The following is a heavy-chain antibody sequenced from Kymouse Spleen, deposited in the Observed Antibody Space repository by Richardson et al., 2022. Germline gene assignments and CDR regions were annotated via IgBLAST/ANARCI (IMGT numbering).Heavy chain of an antibody. V-gene: IGHV4-34*01. CDR2: INHSGST. D-gene: IGHD3-10*01. J-gene: IGHJ4*02. CDR1: GGSFSGYY. CDR3: ARGVYGSGSYSPFDY. Sequence: QVQLQQWGAGLLKPSETLSLTCAVYGGSFSGYYWSWIRQPPGKGLEWIGEINHSGSTNYNPSLKSRVTISVDTSKNQFSLKLSSVTAADTAVYYCARGVYGSGSYSPFDYWGQGTLVTVSS.